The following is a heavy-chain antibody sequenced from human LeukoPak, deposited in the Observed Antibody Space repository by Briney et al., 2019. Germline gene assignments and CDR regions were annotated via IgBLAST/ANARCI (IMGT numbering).Heavy chain of an antibody. Sequence: SETLSLTCAVYGGSFSGYYWSWIRQPPGKGLEWRGEINHSGSTNYNPYLKSRATISVATSKKQIPLKLSSVTAAETAVYYCARGELLRYFDWLPFDYWGQGTLVTVSS. CDR2: INHSGST. J-gene: IGHJ4*02. CDR1: GGSFSGYY. CDR3: ARGELLRYFDWLPFDY. D-gene: IGHD3-9*01. V-gene: IGHV4-34*01.